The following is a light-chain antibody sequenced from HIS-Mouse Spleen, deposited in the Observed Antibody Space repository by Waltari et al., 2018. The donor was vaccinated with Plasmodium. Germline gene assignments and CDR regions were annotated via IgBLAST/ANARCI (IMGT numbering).Light chain of an antibody. Sequence: EIVLTQSPGTLSLSPGERATLSCRASQSVSSSYLAWYQQKPGQAPRLLIYGASSRATGIPDRFSGSGSGTDFTLIISSLQSEDFAVYYCQQYNNWSFTFGPGTKVDIK. J-gene: IGKJ3*01. CDR3: QQYNNWSFT. V-gene: IGKV3-20*01. CDR1: QSVSSSY. CDR2: GAS.